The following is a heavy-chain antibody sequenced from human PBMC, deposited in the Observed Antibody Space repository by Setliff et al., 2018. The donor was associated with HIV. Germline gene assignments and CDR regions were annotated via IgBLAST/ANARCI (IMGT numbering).Heavy chain of an antibody. V-gene: IGHV1-8*02. D-gene: IGHD6-19*01. J-gene: IGHJ4*02. CDR3: ARDPRGYSSGWYGGGY. CDR1: GYNFVNYE. CDR2: MNPDSGNT. Sequence: ASVKVSCKASGYNFVNYEINWVRQATGQGLEWMGWMNPDSGNTDYAQKFQGRVTMTRDTSISTAYMELSSLTSDDTAVYYCARDPRGYSSGWYGGGYWGQGTLVTVSS.